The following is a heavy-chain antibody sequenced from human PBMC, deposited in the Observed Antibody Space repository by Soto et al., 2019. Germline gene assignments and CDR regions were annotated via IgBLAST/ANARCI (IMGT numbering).Heavy chain of an antibody. V-gene: IGHV3-13*01. J-gene: IGHJ5*02. D-gene: IGHD2-15*01. CDR1: GFTFSSYD. CDR2: IGTAGDT. CDR3: ARGPVSGGSWWWFDP. Sequence: GSLRLSCAASGFTFSSYDMHWVRQPTGKSLEWVSAIGTAGDTYYPDSVKGRFTISRENAKNSLYLQMNSLRAGDTAVYYCARGPVSGGSWWWFDPWGQGTLVT.